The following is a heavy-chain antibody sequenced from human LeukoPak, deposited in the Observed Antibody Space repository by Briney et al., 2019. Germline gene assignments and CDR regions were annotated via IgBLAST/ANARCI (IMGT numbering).Heavy chain of an antibody. Sequence: PGGSLRLSCAASGFTFSSYSMNWVRQAPGKGLEWVAYIRYDGSNKYYADSVKGRFTISRDNSKNTLYLQMNSLRAEDTPVYYCANRGVGTPYSISDNGGRGTLVTV. J-gene: IGHJ4*02. CDR1: GFTFSSYS. CDR3: ANRGVGTPYSISDN. CDR2: IRYDGSNK. D-gene: IGHD2/OR15-2a*01. V-gene: IGHV3-30*02.